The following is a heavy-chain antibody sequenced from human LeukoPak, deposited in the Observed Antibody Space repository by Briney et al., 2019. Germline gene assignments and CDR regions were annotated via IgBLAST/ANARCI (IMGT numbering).Heavy chain of an antibody. CDR1: GGTFSSYA. J-gene: IGHJ6*02. Sequence: GASVKVSCKASGGTFSSYAISWVRPAPGQGLEWMGGIIPIFGTANYAQKFQGRVTITADESTSTAYMELSSLRSEDTAVYYCARGCTNGVCLEAYYYGMDVWGQGTTVTVSS. CDR2: IIPIFGTA. CDR3: ARGCTNGVCLEAYYYGMDV. V-gene: IGHV1-69*13. D-gene: IGHD2-8*01.